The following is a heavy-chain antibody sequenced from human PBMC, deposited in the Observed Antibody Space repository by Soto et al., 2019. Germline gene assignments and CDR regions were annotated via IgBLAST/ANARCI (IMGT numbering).Heavy chain of an antibody. CDR3: ARDPHGGSPYYYSAMDV. CDR1: GFTFSSYG. V-gene: IGHV3-33*01. CDR2: IWYDGSNK. J-gene: IGHJ6*04. D-gene: IGHD3-16*01. Sequence: GGSLRLSCAASGFTFSSYGMHWVRQAPGKGLEWVAVIWYDGSNKYYADSVKGRFTISRDNSKNTLYLQMNSLRAEDTAVYYCARDPHGGSPYYYSAMDVGGKGTRVTVPS.